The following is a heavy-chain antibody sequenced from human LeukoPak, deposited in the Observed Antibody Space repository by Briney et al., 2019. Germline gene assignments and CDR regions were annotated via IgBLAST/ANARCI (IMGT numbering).Heavy chain of an antibody. V-gene: IGHV5-10-1*01. CDR1: GYSFTSYW. CDR3: ARRRRDYYYYYGMDV. Sequence: GESLKISFKGSGYSFTSYWISWVRQMPGKGLEWMGRIDPSDSYTNYSPSFQGHVTISADKSISTAYLQWSSLKASDTAMYYCARRRRDYYYYYGMDVWGQGTTVTVSS. J-gene: IGHJ6*02. CDR2: IDPSDSYT.